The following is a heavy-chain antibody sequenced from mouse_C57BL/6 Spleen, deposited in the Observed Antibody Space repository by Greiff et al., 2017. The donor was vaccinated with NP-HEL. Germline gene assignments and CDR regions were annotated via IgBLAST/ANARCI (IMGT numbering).Heavy chain of an antibody. CDR2: IYPGDGDT. CDR3: ASVTGDFDY. V-gene: IGHV1-82*01. CDR1: GYAFSSSW. Sequence: QVQLKESGPELVKPGASVKISCKASGYAFSSSWMNWVKQRPGKGLEWIGRIYPGDGDTNYNGKFKGKATLTADKSSSTAYMQLSSLTSEDSAVYFCASVTGDFDYWGQGTTLTVSS. J-gene: IGHJ2*01. D-gene: IGHD4-1*01.